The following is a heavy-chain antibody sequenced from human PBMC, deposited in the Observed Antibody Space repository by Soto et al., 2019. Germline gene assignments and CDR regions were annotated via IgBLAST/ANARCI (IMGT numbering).Heavy chain of an antibody. D-gene: IGHD5-18*01. CDR2: INHSGST. Sequence: QVQLQQWGAGLLKPSETLSLTCAVYGGSFSGYYWSWIRQPPGKGLEWIGEINHSGSTNYNPSLKSRVTISVDTSKNQFSLKLSSVTAADTAVYYCASQARGYSYAPHDYWGQGTLVTVSS. V-gene: IGHV4-34*01. J-gene: IGHJ4*02. CDR3: ASQARGYSYAPHDY. CDR1: GGSFSGYY.